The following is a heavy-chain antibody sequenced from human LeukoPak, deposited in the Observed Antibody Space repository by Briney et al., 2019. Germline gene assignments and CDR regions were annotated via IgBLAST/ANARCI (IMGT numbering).Heavy chain of an antibody. CDR1: GASISSSSFY. CDR2: IYNNGNT. Sequence: SETLSLTCTVSGASISSSSFYWGWIRQPPGKGLEWIASIYNNGNTYYNPSLESRVTISVATSKNQLSLKLSSVTAADTAVYYCARDLPTYYYDSSGWDLGMDVWGQGTTVTVSS. D-gene: IGHD3-22*01. CDR3: ARDLPTYYYDSSGWDLGMDV. J-gene: IGHJ6*02. V-gene: IGHV4-39*02.